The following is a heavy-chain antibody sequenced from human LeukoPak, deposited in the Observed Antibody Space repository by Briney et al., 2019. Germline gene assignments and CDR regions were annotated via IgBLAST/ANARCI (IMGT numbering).Heavy chain of an antibody. V-gene: IGHV3-23*01. D-gene: IGHD3-22*01. J-gene: IGHJ4*02. CDR3: AKDSSGYFRPFDY. CDR1: GFTFSSYA. CDR2: ISGSGAGT. Sequence: GGSLRLSCAASGFTFSSYAMSWVRQAPGKALEWVSAISGSGAGTYYADSVKGRFTISRDNSKNTLYLQMNSLRAEDTAVYYCAKDSSGYFRPFDYWGQGTLVTVSS.